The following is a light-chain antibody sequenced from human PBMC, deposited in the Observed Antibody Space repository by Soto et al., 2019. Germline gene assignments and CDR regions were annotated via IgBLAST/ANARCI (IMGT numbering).Light chain of an antibody. J-gene: IGKJ4*01. CDR3: QQYNSYPVT. CDR2: QAS. V-gene: IGKV1-5*03. CDR1: QSISSW. Sequence: DIQMTQSPSTLSASVGDRVTTTCRASQSISSWLAWYQQKPGKAPKLLIYQASSLESGVPSRFSGSGSGTEFTLTITSLQPADFATYYYQQYNSYPVTFGGGTRVEIK.